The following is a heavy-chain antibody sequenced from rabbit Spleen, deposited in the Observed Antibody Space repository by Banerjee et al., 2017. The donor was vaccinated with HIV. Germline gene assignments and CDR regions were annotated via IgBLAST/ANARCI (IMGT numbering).Heavy chain of an antibody. V-gene: IGHV1S40*01. Sequence: QSLEESGGDLVKPGASLTLTCKASGFSFSNKAVMCWVRQAPGKGLEWIACINAATAKPVYATWAKGRFTISRTSSTTVTLRMTSLTAADRATYFCARDLLGVIGWNFYLWGPGTLVTVS. CDR1: GFSFSNKAV. CDR2: INAATAKP. CDR3: ARDLLGVIGWNFYL. J-gene: IGHJ4*01. D-gene: IGHD1-1*01.